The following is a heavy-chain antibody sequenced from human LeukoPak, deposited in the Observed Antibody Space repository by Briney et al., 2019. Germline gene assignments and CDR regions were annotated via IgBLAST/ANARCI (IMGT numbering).Heavy chain of an antibody. V-gene: IGHV3-66*04. D-gene: IGHD4-23*01. CDR3: ARPPYGGVDY. Sequence: PGGSLRLSCAASGLTVSSYMSWVRQAPGKGLEWVSVIYSGGSIYYADSVKGRFTISRDKSKITLYLQMNSLRAEDTAVYYCARPPYGGVDYWGQGTLVTVSS. CDR2: IYSGGSI. J-gene: IGHJ4*02. CDR1: GLTVSSY.